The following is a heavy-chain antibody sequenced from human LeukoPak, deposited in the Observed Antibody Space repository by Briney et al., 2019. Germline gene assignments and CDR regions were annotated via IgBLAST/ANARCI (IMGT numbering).Heavy chain of an antibody. CDR2: IYYSGST. J-gene: IGHJ5*02. D-gene: IGHD6-13*01. V-gene: IGHV4-59*01. Sequence: SETLSLTCTVSGGSINSYYWSRIRQPPGKGLEWIGYIYYSGSTNYNPSLKSRVTISVDTSKNQFSLKLSSVAAADSAVYYCARSRGAPASTEFDPWGQGTLVTVSS. CDR1: GGSINSYY. CDR3: ARSRGAPASTEFDP.